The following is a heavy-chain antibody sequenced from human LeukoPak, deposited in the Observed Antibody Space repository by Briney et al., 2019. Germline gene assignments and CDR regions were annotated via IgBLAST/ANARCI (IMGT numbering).Heavy chain of an antibody. Sequence: GGSLRLSCAASGFTFSSYAMSWVRQAPGKGLEWVSAISGSGGSTYYADSVKGRFTISRDNSKNTLYLQMNSLRAEDTAVYYCAKDQGSRYFDWEYYFDYWGQGTLVTVSS. CDR2: ISGSGGST. CDR1: GFTFSSYA. D-gene: IGHD3-9*01. V-gene: IGHV3-23*01. J-gene: IGHJ4*02. CDR3: AKDQGSRYFDWEYYFDY.